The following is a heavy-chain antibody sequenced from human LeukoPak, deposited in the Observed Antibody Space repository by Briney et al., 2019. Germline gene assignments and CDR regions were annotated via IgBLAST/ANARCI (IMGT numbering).Heavy chain of an antibody. CDR1: GYTFTSYG. CDR2: INTNTGNP. CDR3: ARYPGSSWLPWFDP. Sequence: ASVKVSCKASGYTFTSYGISWVRQAPGQGLEWMGWINTNTGNPTYAQGFTGRFVFSLDTSVSTAYLQISSLKAEDTAVYYCARYPGSSWLPWFDPWGQGTLVTVSS. D-gene: IGHD6-13*01. J-gene: IGHJ5*02. V-gene: IGHV7-4-1*02.